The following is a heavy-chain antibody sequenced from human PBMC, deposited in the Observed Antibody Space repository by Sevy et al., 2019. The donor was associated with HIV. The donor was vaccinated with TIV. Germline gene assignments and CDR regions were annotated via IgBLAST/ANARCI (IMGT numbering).Heavy chain of an antibody. CDR1: GGSFSGYY. J-gene: IGHJ4*02. V-gene: IGHV4-34*01. CDR2: INHSGST. D-gene: IGHD5-18*01. Sequence: SETLSLTCAVYGGSFSGYYWSWIRQPPGKGLEWIGEINHSGSTNYNPSPKSRVTISVDTSKNQFSLKLSSVTAADTAVYYCARGPVGMDTISYYFDYWGQGTLVTVSS. CDR3: ARGPVGMDTISYYFDY.